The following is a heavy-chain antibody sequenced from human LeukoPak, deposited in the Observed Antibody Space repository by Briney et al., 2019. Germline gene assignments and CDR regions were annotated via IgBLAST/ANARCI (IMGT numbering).Heavy chain of an antibody. CDR2: ISAYNGNT. CDR1: GYTFTSYG. CDR3: AGGPETYYYDSSGYYY. D-gene: IGHD3-22*01. J-gene: IGHJ4*02. Sequence: ASVKVSCKASGYTFTSYGISWVRQAPGQGLEWTGWISAYNGNTNYAQKLQGRVTMTTDTSTSTAYMELRSLRSDDTAVYYCAGGPETYYYDSSGYYYWGQGTLVTVPS. V-gene: IGHV1-18*01.